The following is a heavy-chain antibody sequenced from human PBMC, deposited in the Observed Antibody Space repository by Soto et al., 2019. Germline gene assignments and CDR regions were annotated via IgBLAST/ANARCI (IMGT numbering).Heavy chain of an antibody. J-gene: IGHJ4*02. Sequence: GGSLRLSCAASGFTFSSYGMHWVRQAPGKGLEWVAVISYDGSNKYYADSVKGRFTISRDNSKNTLYLQMNSLRAEDTAVYYCAKEPQRYCSGGSCYDFDYWGQGTLVTVSS. CDR3: AKEPQRYCSGGSCYDFDY. V-gene: IGHV3-30*18. D-gene: IGHD2-15*01. CDR1: GFTFSSYG. CDR2: ISYDGSNK.